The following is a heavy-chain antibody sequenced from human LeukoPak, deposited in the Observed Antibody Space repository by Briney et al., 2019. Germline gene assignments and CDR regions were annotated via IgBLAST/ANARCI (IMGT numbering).Heavy chain of an antibody. D-gene: IGHD5-24*01. CDR1: GFTFSTYA. J-gene: IGHJ4*02. CDR2: ISSSGGGT. V-gene: IGHV3-23*01. CDR3: AKAGGGSGYNPLGY. Sequence: PRGSLRLSCAASGFTFSTYAMSWVRQAPGKGLEWVSSISSSGGGTYYADSVKGRVTISRDNSKNTFYLQMNSLRDEDTALYYCAKAGGGSGYNPLGYWGQGTLVTVSS.